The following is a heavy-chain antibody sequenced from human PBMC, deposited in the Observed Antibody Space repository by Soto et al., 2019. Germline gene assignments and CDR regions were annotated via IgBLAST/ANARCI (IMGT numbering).Heavy chain of an antibody. Sequence: QVQLQESGPGLVKPSQTLSLTCNVSGGSISRDGFYWSWIRQFPGKGLEWIGHISYSGSTYYNPSLKCRLMISLDTSKQPFSLKLNSVTAADTALYYGARVDRTLGNLRFDPWGQGTLVTVSS. CDR3: ARVDRTLGNLRFDP. D-gene: IGHD1-1*01. CDR1: GGSISRDGFY. V-gene: IGHV4-31*03. J-gene: IGHJ5*02. CDR2: ISYSGST.